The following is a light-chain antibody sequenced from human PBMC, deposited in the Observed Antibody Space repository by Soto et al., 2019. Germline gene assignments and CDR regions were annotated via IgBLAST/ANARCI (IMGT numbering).Light chain of an antibody. CDR1: QSVSSSY. J-gene: IGKJ5*01. CDR3: RQYGSSPPIT. CDR2: GAS. Sequence: EIVLTQSPGTLSLSPGERATLSCRASQSVSSSYLAWYQQKPGQAPRLLIYGASSRATGIPDRFSGSGSGTDFALTISRLEPEDVAVYYCRQYGSSPPITFGEGTRLEIK. V-gene: IGKV3-20*01.